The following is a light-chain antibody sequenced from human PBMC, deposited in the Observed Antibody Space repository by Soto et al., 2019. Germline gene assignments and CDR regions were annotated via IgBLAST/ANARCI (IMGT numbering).Light chain of an antibody. CDR1: QDIGNS. Sequence: DVQVTRSPSWLWGSVGDRVTIAFQATQDIGNSLNWFQQIPGRGPALLIYAASNLETDVPSRFRGSGSGTHFYFAITSLQPEDVATYYCQQYDSLPPWTFGQVTKVDIK. CDR3: QQYDSLPPWT. V-gene: IGKV1-33*01. J-gene: IGKJ1*01. CDR2: AAS.